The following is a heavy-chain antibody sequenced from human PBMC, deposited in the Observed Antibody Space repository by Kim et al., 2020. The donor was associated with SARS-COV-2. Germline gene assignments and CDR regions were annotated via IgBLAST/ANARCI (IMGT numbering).Heavy chain of an antibody. J-gene: IGHJ4*02. CDR1: GFSFSAHW. CDR2: IRQGGVEK. CDR3: ARGSGWLSDG. V-gene: IGHV3-7*01. D-gene: IGHD6-19*01. Sequence: GGSLRLSCAASGFSFSAHWMNWVRHAPGKGLEWVAVIRQGGVEKHYVDSVSGRFTISRDNDKNSVYLQMNSLRVEDTGVYFCARGSGWLSDGWGQGTVVPVSS.